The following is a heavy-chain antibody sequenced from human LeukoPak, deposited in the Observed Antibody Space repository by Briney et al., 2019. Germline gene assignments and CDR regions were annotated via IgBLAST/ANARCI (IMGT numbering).Heavy chain of an antibody. J-gene: IGHJ6*02. CDR3: ARGWCYDSSADYYYGMDV. D-gene: IGHD3-22*01. V-gene: IGHV4-34*01. Sequence: SETLSLTCAVYGGSFSGYYWSWIRQPPGKGLEWIGEINHSGSTNYNPSLKSRVTISVDTSKNQFSLKLSSVTAADTAVYYCARGWCYDSSADYYYGMDVWGQGTTVTVSS. CDR1: GGSFSGYY. CDR2: INHSGST.